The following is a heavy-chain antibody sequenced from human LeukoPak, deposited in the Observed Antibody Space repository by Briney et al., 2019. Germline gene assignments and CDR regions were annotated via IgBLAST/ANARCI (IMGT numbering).Heavy chain of an antibody. CDR1: GFSFSYYY. CDR3: ARFNRGEPYYYYYFGMDV. J-gene: IGHJ6*02. CDR2: ISSSGSTI. D-gene: IGHD1-14*01. V-gene: IGHV3-11*01. Sequence: SGGSLRLSCAASGFSFSYYYMSWIRQAPGKGLEWVSYISSSGSTIYYADSLKGRFTISRDNAKNSVYLQMNSLRAEDTAVYYCARFNRGEPYYYYYFGMDVWGQGTTVTVSS.